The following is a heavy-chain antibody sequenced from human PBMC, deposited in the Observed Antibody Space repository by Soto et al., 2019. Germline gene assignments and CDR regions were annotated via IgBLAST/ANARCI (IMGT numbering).Heavy chain of an antibody. V-gene: IGHV3-7*01. CDR1: GFTFSSYW. J-gene: IGHJ3*02. CDR2: IKQDGSEK. CDR3: ARGGSRFLEWLPQISGQANAFDI. Sequence: GGSLRLSCAASGFTFSSYWMSWVRQAPGKGLEWVANIKQDGSEKYYVDSVKGRFTISRDNAKNSLYLQMNSLRAEDTAVYYCARGGSRFLEWLPQISGQANAFDIWGQGTMVTVSS. D-gene: IGHD3-3*01.